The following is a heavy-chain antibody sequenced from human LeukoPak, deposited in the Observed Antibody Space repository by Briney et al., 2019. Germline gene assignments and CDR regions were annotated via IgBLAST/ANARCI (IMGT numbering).Heavy chain of an antibody. CDR1: GFTFSSYS. D-gene: IGHD4-11*01. V-gene: IGHV3-21*01. J-gene: IGHJ6*02. CDR3: ARDLTTANYYYGMDA. CDR2: ISSSSSYI. Sequence: PGGSLRLSCAASGFTFSSYSMNWVRQAPGKGLEWVSSISSSSSYIYYADSVKGRFTISRDNAKNSLYLQMNSLRAEDTAVYYCARDLTTANYYYGMDAWGQGTTVTVSS.